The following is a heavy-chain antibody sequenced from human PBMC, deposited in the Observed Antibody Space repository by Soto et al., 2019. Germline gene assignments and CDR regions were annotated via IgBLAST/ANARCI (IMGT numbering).Heavy chain of an antibody. CDR3: ARGLSYYGSGSYYNAFVSNWFDP. CDR1: GGSISSGGYY. J-gene: IGHJ5*02. D-gene: IGHD3-10*01. V-gene: IGHV4-31*03. Sequence: PSETLSLTCTVSGGSISSGGYYWSWIRQHPGKGLEWIGYIYYSGSTYYNPSLKIRVTISVDTSKDQFSLKLSSVTAADTAVYYCARGLSYYGSGSYYNAFVSNWFDPWGQGTLVTVSS. CDR2: IYYSGST.